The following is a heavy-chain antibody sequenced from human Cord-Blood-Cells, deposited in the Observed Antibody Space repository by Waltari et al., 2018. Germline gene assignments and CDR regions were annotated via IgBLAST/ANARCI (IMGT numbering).Heavy chain of an antibody. CDR1: GGSISSSSYY. D-gene: IGHD3-22*01. CDR3: ASPGADYYDSSGYLYYFDY. CDR2: IYYSGST. J-gene: IGHJ4*02. Sequence: QLQLQESGPGLVKPSETLSLTCTVSGGSISSSSYYWGWIRQPPGKGLEWLGSIYYSGSTYYNPSLKSRVTISVDTSKNQFSLKLSSVTAADTAVYYCASPGADYYDSSGYLYYFDYWGQGTLVTVSS. V-gene: IGHV4-39*01.